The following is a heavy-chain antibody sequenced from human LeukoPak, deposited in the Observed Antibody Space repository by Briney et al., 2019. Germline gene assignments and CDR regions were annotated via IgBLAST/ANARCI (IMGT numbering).Heavy chain of an antibody. CDR1: GFTFSSYG. J-gene: IGHJ4*02. CDR2: ISYDGSNK. V-gene: IGHV3-30*18. D-gene: IGHD3-10*01. Sequence: PGRSLRLSCAASGFTFSSYGMHWVRQAPGKGLEWVAVISYDGSNKYYADSVKGRFTISRDNSKNTLYLQMNSLRAEDTAVYYCAKGTRGVTIPNFDYWGQGTLVTVSS. CDR3: AKGTRGVTIPNFDY.